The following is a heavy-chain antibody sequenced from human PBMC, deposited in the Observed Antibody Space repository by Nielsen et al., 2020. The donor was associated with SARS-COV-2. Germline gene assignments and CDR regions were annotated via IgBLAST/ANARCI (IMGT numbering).Heavy chain of an antibody. V-gene: IGHV3-23*01. CDR3: ATLGYCSSTSCYRGGNYYYYYGMDV. J-gene: IGHJ6*02. CDR2: ITGSGSTT. Sequence: WIRQPPGKGLEWVSAITGSGSTTYYADSVKGRFTISRDNSKNTLYLQINSLRAEDTAIYYCATLGYCSSTSCYRGGNYYYYYGMDVWGQGTTVTVSS. D-gene: IGHD2-2*02.